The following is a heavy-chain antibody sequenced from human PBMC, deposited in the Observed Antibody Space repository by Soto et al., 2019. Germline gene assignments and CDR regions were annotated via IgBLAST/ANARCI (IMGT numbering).Heavy chain of an antibody. J-gene: IGHJ5*02. Sequence: KPSETLSLTCTFSVGSIISGGYYWSWIRQHPGKGLEWIGYIYYSGSTYYNPSLKSRVTISVDTSKNQFSLKLSSVTAADTAVYYCARGGTSGKYNWFDPWGQGTLVTVSS. CDR2: IYYSGST. D-gene: IGHD2-2*01. CDR1: VGSIISGGYY. V-gene: IGHV4-31*03. CDR3: ARGGTSGKYNWFDP.